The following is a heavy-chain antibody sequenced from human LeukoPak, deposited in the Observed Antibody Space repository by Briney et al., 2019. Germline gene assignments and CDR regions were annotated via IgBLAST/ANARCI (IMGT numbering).Heavy chain of an antibody. D-gene: IGHD4-17*01. CDR1: GGSISSYY. J-gene: IGHJ5*02. Sequence: SETLSLTCTVSGGSISSYYWSWIRQPPGKGLEWIGYIYYSGSTNYNPSLKSRVTISVDTSKNQFSLKLSSVTAADTAVYYCARNYGDYENGFDPWGQGALVTVSS. CDR3: ARNYGDYENGFDP. CDR2: IYYSGST. V-gene: IGHV4-59*12.